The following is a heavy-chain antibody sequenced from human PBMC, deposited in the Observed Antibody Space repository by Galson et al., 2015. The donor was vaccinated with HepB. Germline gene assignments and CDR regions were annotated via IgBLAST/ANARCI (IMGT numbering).Heavy chain of an antibody. Sequence: SVKVSCKASGGTFSSYTISWVRQAPGQGLEWMGRILPILGIANYAQKFQGRVPITADKSTSTAYMELSSLRSEDTAVYYCARVKNYYDSSGYRYYYFDYWGQGTLVTVSS. CDR1: GGTFSSYT. CDR3: ARVKNYYDSSGYRYYYFDY. D-gene: IGHD3-22*01. V-gene: IGHV1-69*02. CDR2: ILPILGIA. J-gene: IGHJ4*02.